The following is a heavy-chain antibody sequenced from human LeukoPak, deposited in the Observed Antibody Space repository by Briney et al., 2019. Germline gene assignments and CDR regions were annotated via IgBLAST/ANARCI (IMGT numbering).Heavy chain of an antibody. J-gene: IGHJ4*02. Sequence: GGSLRLSCTASGFTFSSYWMSWVRQAPGKGLEWVANIRQDGGLKHYVDSVKGRFTISRDNAENSLYLQMNSLRAEDTAVYYCAREIVGAIKSYFDYWGQGTLVAASS. CDR2: IRQDGGLK. CDR3: AREIVGAIKSYFDY. V-gene: IGHV3-7*01. D-gene: IGHD1-26*01. CDR1: GFTFSSYW.